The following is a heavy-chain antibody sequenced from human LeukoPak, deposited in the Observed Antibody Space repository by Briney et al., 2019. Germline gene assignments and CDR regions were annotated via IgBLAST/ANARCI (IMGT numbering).Heavy chain of an antibody. CDR3: ARLIDYGDYGALSIDY. Sequence: ASVKVSCKASGYTFTDYYIHWVRQAPGQGLEWMGIINPSGGNTNYAQKLQGRVTMTTDTSTSTAYMELRSLRSDDTAVYYCARLIDYGDYGALSIDYWGQGTLVTVSS. D-gene: IGHD4-17*01. CDR2: INPSGGNT. J-gene: IGHJ4*02. V-gene: IGHV1-46*01. CDR1: GYTFTDYY.